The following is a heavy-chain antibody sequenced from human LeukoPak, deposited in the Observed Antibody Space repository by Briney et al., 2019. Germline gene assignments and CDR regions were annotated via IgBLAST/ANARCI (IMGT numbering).Heavy chain of an antibody. CDR2: ISSSSNYI. D-gene: IGHD2-15*01. V-gene: IGHV3-21*01. Sequence: GGSLRLSCAASGFTFSSYSMNWVRQAPGKGLEWVSSISSSSNYIYYADSVKGRFTISRDNAKNSLYLQMDSLRAEDTAVYYCARELGYCSGGSYPSFDWGQGTLVTVSS. J-gene: IGHJ4*02. CDR3: ARELGYCSGGSYPSFD. CDR1: GFTFSSYS.